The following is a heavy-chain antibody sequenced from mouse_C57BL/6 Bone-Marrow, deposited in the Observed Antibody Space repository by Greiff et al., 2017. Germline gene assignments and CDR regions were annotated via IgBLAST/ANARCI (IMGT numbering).Heavy chain of an antibody. J-gene: IGHJ1*03. CDR2: ISYSGST. CDR3: ARERESYYYGSSQWYFDV. CDR1: GYSITSGYD. Sequence: EVQGVESGPGMVKPSQSLSLTCTVTGYSITSGYDWHWIRHFPGNKLEWMGYISYSGSTNYNPSLKSRISITHDTSKNHFFLKLNSVTTEDTATYYCARERESYYYGSSQWYFDVWGTGTTVTVSS. V-gene: IGHV3-1*01. D-gene: IGHD1-1*01.